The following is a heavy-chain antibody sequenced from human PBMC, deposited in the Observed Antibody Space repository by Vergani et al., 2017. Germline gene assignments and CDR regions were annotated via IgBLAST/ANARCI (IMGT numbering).Heavy chain of an antibody. V-gene: IGHV4-38-2*01. CDR1: GYSISSGYY. CDR2: IYHSGST. CDR3: ARTEYYYGSGSYYYYFDY. D-gene: IGHD3-10*01. J-gene: IGHJ4*02. Sequence: QVQLQESGPGLVKPSETLSLTCAVSGYSISSGYYWGRIRQPPGKGLEWIGSIYHSGSTYYNPSLKSRVTISVDTSKNQFSLKLSSVTAADTAVYYCARTEYYYGSGSYYYYFDYWGQGTLVTVSS.